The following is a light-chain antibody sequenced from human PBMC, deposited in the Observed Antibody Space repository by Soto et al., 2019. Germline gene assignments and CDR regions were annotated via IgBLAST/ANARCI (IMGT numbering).Light chain of an antibody. CDR3: QQYNNLPLT. CDR1: QSVSSN. J-gene: IGKJ1*01. V-gene: IGKV3-15*01. CDR2: GAS. Sequence: EIVMTQSPATLSVSPGERATLSCRASQSVSSNLAWYQQKPGQAPRLLIYGASTRATGIPARFSGSGSGTEFTLPISSLQSEDFAVYYCQQYNNLPLTFGQGTKVQIK.